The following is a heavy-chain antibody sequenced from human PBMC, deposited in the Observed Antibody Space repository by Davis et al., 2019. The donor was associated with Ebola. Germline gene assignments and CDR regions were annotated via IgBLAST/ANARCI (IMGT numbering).Heavy chain of an antibody. D-gene: IGHD5-18*01. CDR3: AKDRTTLHLWPPMDV. CDR2: ISWNSGSI. CDR1: GFTFDDYA. Sequence: SLKISCAASGFTFDDYAMHWVRQAPGKGLEWVSGISWNSGSIGYADSVKGRFTISRDNAKNTLYLQMNSLRAEDTAVYYCAKDRTTLHLWPPMDVWGQGTTVTVSS. V-gene: IGHV3-9*01. J-gene: IGHJ6*02.